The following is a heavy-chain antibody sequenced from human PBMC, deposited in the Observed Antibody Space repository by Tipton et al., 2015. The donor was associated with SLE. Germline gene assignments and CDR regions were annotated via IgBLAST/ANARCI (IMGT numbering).Heavy chain of an antibody. J-gene: IGHJ4*02. CDR2: ISDTGGGT. Sequence: SLRLSCAASGFTLSNYAMTCVRQAPGKGLEWVSSISDTGGGTYNADSVKGRFTISRDNSKNTLSLQMNSLRADDTAVYYCAKWGGSSGLDSWGQGTLVTVSS. V-gene: IGHV3-23*01. D-gene: IGHD6-19*01. CDR1: GFTLSNYA. CDR3: AKWGGSSGLDS.